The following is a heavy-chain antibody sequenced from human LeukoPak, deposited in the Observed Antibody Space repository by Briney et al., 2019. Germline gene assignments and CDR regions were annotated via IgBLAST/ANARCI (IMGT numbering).Heavy chain of an antibody. D-gene: IGHD6-19*01. CDR3: AREVSGLYSSGWNNAFDI. CDR2: IYYSGST. V-gene: IGHV4-39*07. Sequence: SETLSLTCTVSGGSISSSSYYWGWIRQPPGKGLEWIGSIYYSGSTYYNPSLKSRVTISVDTSKNQFSLKLSSVTAADTAVYYCAREVSGLYSSGWNNAFDIWGQGTMVTVSS. J-gene: IGHJ3*02. CDR1: GGSISSSSYY.